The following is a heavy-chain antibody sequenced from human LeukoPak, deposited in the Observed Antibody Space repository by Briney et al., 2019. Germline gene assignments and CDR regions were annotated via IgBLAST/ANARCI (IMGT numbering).Heavy chain of an antibody. J-gene: IGHJ5*02. Sequence: WASVKVSCKASGYTFTGYYMHWVRQAPGQGLEWMGWINPNSGGTSYAQKFQGRVTMTRVTSISTAYMELSRLRSDDTAVYYCARFPYCSSTSCYPEDWFDPWGQGTLVTVSS. V-gene: IGHV1-2*02. CDR1: GYTFTGYY. CDR3: ARFPYCSSTSCYPEDWFDP. CDR2: INPNSGGT. D-gene: IGHD2-2*01.